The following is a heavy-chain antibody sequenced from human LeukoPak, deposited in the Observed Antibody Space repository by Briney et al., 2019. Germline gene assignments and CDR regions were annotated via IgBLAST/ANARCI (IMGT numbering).Heavy chain of an antibody. CDR3: ATRLRRDAFDI. D-gene: IGHD3-16*01. V-gene: IGHV3-23*01. CDR2: IIGTSSYT. Sequence: PGGSLRLSCAASGFTFSNYVMYWVRQVPGKGLEGVLGIIGTSSYTYSADFVKGRFTISRDNSKNTLYLRMNRLRAEDTAIYYCATRLRRDAFDIWGHGTMVTVSS. CDR1: GFTFSNYV. J-gene: IGHJ3*02.